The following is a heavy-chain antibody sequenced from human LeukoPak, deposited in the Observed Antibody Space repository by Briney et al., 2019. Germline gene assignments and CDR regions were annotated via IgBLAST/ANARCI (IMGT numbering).Heavy chain of an antibody. Sequence: PGRPLRLSCAACGFTFSSYAMHWVRQAPGKGLAWVAVISYDGSNKYYADSVQGRFTISRDNSKNTLYLQMNSLRAEDTAVYYCARDWYSSGPYYFDYWGQGTLVTVPS. D-gene: IGHD6-19*01. CDR2: ISYDGSNK. CDR1: GFTFSSYA. CDR3: ARDWYSSGPYYFDY. J-gene: IGHJ4*02. V-gene: IGHV3-30*04.